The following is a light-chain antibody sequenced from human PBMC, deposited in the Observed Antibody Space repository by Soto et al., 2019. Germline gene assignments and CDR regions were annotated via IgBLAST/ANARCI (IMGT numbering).Light chain of an antibody. V-gene: IGKV3-15*01. Sequence: EIVLTQSPGTLSLSPGERATLSCRASQSVSSIYLAWYQQKPGQAPSLLIYATSTRATGIPARFSGSGSGTEFTLTISSLQSEDFAVYYCQQYNNWPPLTFGGGTKVDIK. CDR3: QQYNNWPPLT. J-gene: IGKJ4*01. CDR2: ATS. CDR1: QSVSSIY.